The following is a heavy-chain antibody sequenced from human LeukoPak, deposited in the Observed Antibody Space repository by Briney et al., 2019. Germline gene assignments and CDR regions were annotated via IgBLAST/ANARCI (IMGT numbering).Heavy chain of an antibody. CDR2: ISPNGVIT. D-gene: IGHD5-24*01. CDR3: AKDDAWLQYGN. V-gene: IGHV3-23*01. CDR1: TFNLSPHE. J-gene: IGHJ4*02. Sequence: GGSLRLSCSTSTFNLSPHEVNWVRQAPGKGLEWVSGISPNGVITYYADSVKGRFTISRDNSKGTVYLQMNSLRPEDTAVYYCAKDDAWLQYGNWGRGTLVTVSS.